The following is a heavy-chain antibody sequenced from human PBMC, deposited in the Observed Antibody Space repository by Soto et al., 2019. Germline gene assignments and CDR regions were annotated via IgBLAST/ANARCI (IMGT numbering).Heavy chain of an antibody. CDR3: ARGLAADGA. J-gene: IGHJ5*02. CDR2: INAGSGNT. CDR1: GYTFTHYA. V-gene: IGHV1-3*01. Sequence: QVQLVQSGAEVKKPGASVKVSCTASGYTFTHYAIHWVRHAPGQRLEWMGFINAGSGNTKYSQTFQGRITFTKDTSASTAYMDLSSLRSEDTAIYCCARGLAADGAWGQGTLVTVSS. D-gene: IGHD6-13*01.